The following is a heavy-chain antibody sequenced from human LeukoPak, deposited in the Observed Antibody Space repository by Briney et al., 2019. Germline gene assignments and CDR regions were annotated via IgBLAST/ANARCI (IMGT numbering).Heavy chain of an antibody. Sequence: GGSLRLSCSASGITFSSHAMHWVRQAPGKGLEYVSAIRDNGGMTFYADSVKGRFTISRDNSKNTLYLQMRSLRGEDTSVYYCYVSGGTEDIDNWGQGTLVSVSS. CDR2: IRDNGGMT. CDR1: GITFSSHA. D-gene: IGHD6-19*01. CDR3: YVSGGTEDIDN. V-gene: IGHV3-64D*06. J-gene: IGHJ4*02.